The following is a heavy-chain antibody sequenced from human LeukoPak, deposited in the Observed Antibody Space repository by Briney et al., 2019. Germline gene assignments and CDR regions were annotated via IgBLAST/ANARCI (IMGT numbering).Heavy chain of an antibody. J-gene: IGHJ4*02. V-gene: IGHV3-7*01. CDR1: GFTFSSYW. CDR3: ASIGDDFWGGYYDY. D-gene: IGHD3-3*01. Sequence: GGSLRLSCAASGFTFSSYWMSWVRQAPGKGLEWVANIKEDGSEKFYVDSVKGRFTISRDNAKNSLYLQMNSLRAEDTAVYYCASIGDDFWGGYYDYWGQGALVTVSS. CDR2: IKEDGSEK.